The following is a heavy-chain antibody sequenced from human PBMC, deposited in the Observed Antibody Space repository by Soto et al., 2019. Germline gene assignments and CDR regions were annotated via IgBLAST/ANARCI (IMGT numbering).Heavy chain of an antibody. CDR3: ARSPRSSPYFDY. J-gene: IGHJ4*02. CDR1: GYTFSNFW. V-gene: IGHV5-51*01. D-gene: IGHD6-13*01. CDR2: IYPGDHET. Sequence: WESLKISCQSSGYTFSNFWIGWVRQLPGQGLEWMGIIYPGDHETRYSPSFHGKVTISADRSINTAYLQWNSLEASDTAFYFCARSPRSSPYFDYWGQGALVTVSS.